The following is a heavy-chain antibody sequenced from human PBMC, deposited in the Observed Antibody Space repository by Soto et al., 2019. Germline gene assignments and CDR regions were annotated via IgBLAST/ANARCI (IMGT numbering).Heavy chain of an antibody. CDR3: VCSSWSAFDI. CDR2: ISSSSSYI. Sequence: GGSMILSCAASGFTFISYSMNWVRPTPGKGLEWVSSISSSSSYIYYADSVKGRFTISRDNAKNSLYLQMNSLRAEDTAVYYCVCSSWSAFDIWGQGTMVTVSS. D-gene: IGHD6-13*01. J-gene: IGHJ3*02. CDR1: GFTFISYS. V-gene: IGHV3-21*01.